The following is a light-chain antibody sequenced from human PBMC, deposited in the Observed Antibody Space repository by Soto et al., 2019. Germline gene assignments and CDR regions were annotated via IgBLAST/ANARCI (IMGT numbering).Light chain of an antibody. J-gene: IGKJ1*01. V-gene: IGKV3-15*01. CDR2: GAS. Sequence: EIVMTQSPSTLSVSPGEGATLSCRSNQSVSSNLAWYQQNPGQAPRLLIYGASTRATGIPARFSGSGSGTEFTLTISSXQSEDFAVYYCQQYNNWPWTFDQGTKVDIK. CDR1: QSVSSN. CDR3: QQYNNWPWT.